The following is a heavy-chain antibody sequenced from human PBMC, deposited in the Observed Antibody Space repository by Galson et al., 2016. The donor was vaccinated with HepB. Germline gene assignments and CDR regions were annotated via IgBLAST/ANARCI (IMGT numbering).Heavy chain of an antibody. D-gene: IGHD3-3*01. CDR3: ARSLTRFLEWLWFDP. V-gene: IGHV4-30-4*01. CDR2: IYYSGST. CDR1: GGSISSGEYY. Sequence: TLSLTCSVSGGSISSGEYYWSWIRQPPGKGLEWIGYIYYSGSTYYNPPLKSRVTISVDTSKNQFSLKLSSVTAADTAVYYCARSLTRFLEWLWFDPWGQGTLLIVSS. J-gene: IGHJ5*02.